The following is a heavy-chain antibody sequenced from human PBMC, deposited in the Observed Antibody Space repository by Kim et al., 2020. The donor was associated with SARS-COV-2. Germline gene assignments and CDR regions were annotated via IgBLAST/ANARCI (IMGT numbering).Heavy chain of an antibody. J-gene: IGHJ4*02. Sequence: GESLKISCAASGFTFSSYAMNWVRQAPGKGLEWVSAIIGSGGSTYYADSVKGRFTISRDNSKNTLYLQMNSLRAEDTALYYCARGRSSGSYYFDYWGQGSLVTVSS. V-gene: IGHV3-23*01. CDR1: GFTFSSYA. CDR3: ARGRSSGSYYFDY. CDR2: IIGSGGST. D-gene: IGHD3-10*01.